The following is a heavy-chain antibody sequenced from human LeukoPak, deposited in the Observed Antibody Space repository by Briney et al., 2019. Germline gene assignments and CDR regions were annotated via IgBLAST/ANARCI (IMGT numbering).Heavy chain of an antibody. V-gene: IGHV4-39*07. CDR1: GASLGSTAYS. J-gene: IGHJ4*02. CDR3: AVGVIADGVVDY. Sequence: SETLSLPCTVSGASLGSTAYSWDWVRQPPGKGLEWIVTIYYSGRTYFNPSLKSRVTISVDTSKNQVSLKLSSVTAADAAVYYCAVGVIADGVVDYWGQGTLVTVSS. CDR2: IYYSGRT. D-gene: IGHD2-21*01.